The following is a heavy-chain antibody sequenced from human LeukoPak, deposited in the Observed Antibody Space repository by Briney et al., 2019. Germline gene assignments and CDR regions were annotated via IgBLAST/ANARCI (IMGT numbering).Heavy chain of an antibody. CDR3: ARGRTYYYDSRGYYPFDY. CDR1: GVSFSGYW. CDR2: INHSGGT. J-gene: IGHJ4*01. D-gene: IGHD3-22*01. V-gene: IGHV4-34*01. Sequence: SETLSLTCAVHGVSFSGYWWSWIRQTPGKGLEWIGEINHSGGTNYSPSLKSRVTILADTSKSQFSLNLTSVTAADTAVYFCARGRTYYYDSRGYYPFDYWGQGTLVTVSS.